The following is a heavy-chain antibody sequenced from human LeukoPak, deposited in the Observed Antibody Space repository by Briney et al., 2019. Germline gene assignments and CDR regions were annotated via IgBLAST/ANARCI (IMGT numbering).Heavy chain of an antibody. CDR2: ISGSGGST. CDR3: AQRPDSSGYYDY. J-gene: IGHJ4*02. Sequence: PGGSLRLSCAASGFTFSSYAMGWVRQAPGKGLEWVSAISGSGGSTYYADSVKGRFTISRDNSKNTLYLQMNSLRAEDTAVYYCAQRPDSSGYYDYWGQGTLVTVSS. D-gene: IGHD3-22*01. CDR1: GFTFSSYA. V-gene: IGHV3-23*01.